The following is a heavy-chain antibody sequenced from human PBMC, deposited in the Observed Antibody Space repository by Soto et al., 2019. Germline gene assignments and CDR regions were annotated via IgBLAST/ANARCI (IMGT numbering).Heavy chain of an antibody. D-gene: IGHD6-19*01. J-gene: IGHJ3*02. V-gene: IGHV3-33*01. CDR3: ARSQWLTAFDI. CDR1: GFTFSSYG. CDR2: IWYDGSNK. Sequence: QVQLVESGGGVVQPGRSLRLSCAASGFTFSSYGMHWVRQAPGKGLEWVAVIWYDGSNKYYADSVKGRFTISRDNSKNTLYLQMNSLRAEDTAVYYCARSQWLTAFDIWGQGTMVTVSS.